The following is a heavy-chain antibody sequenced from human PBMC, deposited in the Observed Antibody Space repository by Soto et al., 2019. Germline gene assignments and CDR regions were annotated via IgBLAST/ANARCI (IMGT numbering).Heavy chain of an antibody. CDR2: MNPNSGNT. CDR3: ARVSGGSPDY. Sequence: ASVKVSCKASGYTFTSYDMNCVRQATGQGLEWMGWMNPNSGNTGYAQKFQGRVTMTRNTSISTAYMELSSLRSEGTAVYYCARVSGGSPDYWGQGTLVTVSS. CDR1: GYTFTSYD. D-gene: IGHD2-15*01. J-gene: IGHJ4*02. V-gene: IGHV1-8*01.